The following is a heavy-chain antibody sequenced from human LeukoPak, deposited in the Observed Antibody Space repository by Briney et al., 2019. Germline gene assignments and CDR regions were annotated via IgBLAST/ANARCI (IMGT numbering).Heavy chain of an antibody. V-gene: IGHV3-13*05. CDR3: AREPPIEGYWSFDL. Sequence: GGSLRLSCAASGFTFSDYDMHWVRQVPGKGLEWDSAVNIAGNPLYGASVRGRFTISRENAKNSFYLQMDNLRGEDTAVYYCAREPPIEGYWSFDLWGRGTLVTVSS. D-gene: IGHD2-21*01. CDR2: VNIAGNP. J-gene: IGHJ2*01. CDR1: GFTFSDYD.